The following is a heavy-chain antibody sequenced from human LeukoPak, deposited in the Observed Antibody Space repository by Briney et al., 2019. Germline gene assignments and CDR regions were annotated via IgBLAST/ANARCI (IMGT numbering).Heavy chain of an antibody. D-gene: IGHD1-7*01. Sequence: QVQLQESGPGLVKPSQTLSLTCTVSGCSISSGSYYLRWLRQPAGPGLRGIGRIYTSGSTNYNPSLKSRVTISVDTSKNQFSLKLSSVTAADTAVYYCAGRITGTTPLDYWGQGTLVTVSS. CDR1: GCSISSGSYY. CDR3: AGRITGTTPLDY. CDR2: IYTSGST. J-gene: IGHJ4*02. V-gene: IGHV4-61*02.